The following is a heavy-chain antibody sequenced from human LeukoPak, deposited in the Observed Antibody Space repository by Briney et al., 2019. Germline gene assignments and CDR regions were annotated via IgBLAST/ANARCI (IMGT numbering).Heavy chain of an antibody. J-gene: IGHJ1*01. CDR2: IYTTGST. CDR3: ARGGDYYDTRGPGVGLLHF. Sequence: PSETLSLTCTVSDGSISTYYWSWIRQPAGKGLEWIGRIYTTGSTNYNPSLKSRVTMSVDTSKNQFSLKLSSVTAADTAVYYCARGGDYYDTRGPGVGLLHFWGQGTLVTVSS. D-gene: IGHD3-22*01. CDR1: DGSISTYY. V-gene: IGHV4-4*07.